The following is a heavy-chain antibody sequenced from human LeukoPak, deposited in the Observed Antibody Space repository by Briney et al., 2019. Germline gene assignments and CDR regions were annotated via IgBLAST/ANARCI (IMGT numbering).Heavy chain of an antibody. D-gene: IGHD3-22*01. J-gene: IGHJ4*02. CDR2: ISGSGGST. Sequence: PGGSLRLSCAASGFTFGSYAMNWVRQAPGKGLEWVSAISGSGGSTYYAESVKGRFTISRDNSKNTLYLQMNSLRAEDTAVYYCAKGGYYYDSSLSFDYWGQGTLVTVSS. V-gene: IGHV3-23*01. CDR1: GFTFGSYA. CDR3: AKGGYYYDSSLSFDY.